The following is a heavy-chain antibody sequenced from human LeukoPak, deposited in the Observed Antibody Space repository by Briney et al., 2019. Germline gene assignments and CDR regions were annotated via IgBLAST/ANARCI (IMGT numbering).Heavy chain of an antibody. D-gene: IGHD2-21*02. J-gene: IGHJ4*02. CDR1: GFTFSSYS. V-gene: IGHV3-48*04. CDR3: ARAAYCGGDCYSTYFDY. Sequence: GGSLRLSCAASGFTFSSYSMNWVRQAPGKGLEWVSYISTSSSTIYYADSVKGRFTISRDDAKNSLYLQMNSLRAEDTAVYYCARAAYCGGDCYSTYFDYWGQGTLVTVSS. CDR2: ISTSSSTI.